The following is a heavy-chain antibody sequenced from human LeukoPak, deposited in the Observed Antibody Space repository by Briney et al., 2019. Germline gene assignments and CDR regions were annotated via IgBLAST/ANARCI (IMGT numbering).Heavy chain of an antibody. CDR1: GFTFSSYA. Sequence: GGSLRLSCAASGFTFSSYAMSWVRQAPGKGLEWVSAISGSGGSTYYADSMKGRFTISRDNSKNTLYLQMNSLRAEDTAVYYCAKGGDTYYYGSGAYFDYWGQGTLVTVSS. D-gene: IGHD3-10*01. CDR3: AKGGDTYYYGSGAYFDY. J-gene: IGHJ4*02. CDR2: ISGSGGST. V-gene: IGHV3-23*01.